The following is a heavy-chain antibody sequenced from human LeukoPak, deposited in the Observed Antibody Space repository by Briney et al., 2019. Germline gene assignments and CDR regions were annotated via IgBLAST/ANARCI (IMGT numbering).Heavy chain of an antibody. J-gene: IGHJ4*02. CDR2: IYYTGST. V-gene: IGHV4-59*01. CDR1: SGSISSYY. D-gene: IGHD6-19*01. CDR3: ARAGYSSAWYSL. Sequence: PSETLSLTCTVSSGSISSYYWGWIRQPPGKGLESIGYIYYTGSTNYNPSLKSRVTISLDTSKNQFSLKLSSVTAADTAVYYCARAGYSSAWYSLWGQGTLVTVSS.